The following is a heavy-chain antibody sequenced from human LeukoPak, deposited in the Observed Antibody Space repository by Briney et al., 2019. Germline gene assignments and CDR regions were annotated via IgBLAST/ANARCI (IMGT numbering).Heavy chain of an antibody. D-gene: IGHD2-15*01. CDR2: IYSGGST. J-gene: IGHJ4*02. Sequence: GGSLRLSCAASGFTVSSNYMSWVRQAPGKGLEWVSLIYSGGSTFYADSVKGRFTISRDNSKNTLYLQMNSLRAEDTAVYYCARDEYCSGGSYYFDYWGQGTLVTVSS. CDR1: GFTVSSNY. V-gene: IGHV3-66*01. CDR3: ARDEYCSGGSYYFDY.